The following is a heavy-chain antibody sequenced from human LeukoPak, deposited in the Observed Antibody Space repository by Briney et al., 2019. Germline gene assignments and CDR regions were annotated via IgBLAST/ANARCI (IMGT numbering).Heavy chain of an antibody. CDR2: IYYSRST. Sequence: SETLSLTCTVSGGSISSSSYYWGWIRQPPGKGLEWIGSIYYSRSTYYNPSLKSRVTISVDTSKNQFSLKLSSVTAADTAVYYCARRGWYGLAFDIWGQGTMVTVSS. J-gene: IGHJ3*02. CDR1: GGSISSSSYY. D-gene: IGHD6-19*01. CDR3: ARRGWYGLAFDI. V-gene: IGHV4-39*07.